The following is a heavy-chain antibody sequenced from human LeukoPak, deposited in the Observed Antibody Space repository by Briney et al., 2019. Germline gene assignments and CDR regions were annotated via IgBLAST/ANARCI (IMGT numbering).Heavy chain of an antibody. CDR1: GFTFSSHS. CDR3: ATSPGLGYSSSLTGVDY. D-gene: IGHD6-6*01. V-gene: IGHV3-21*01. Sequence: GVLRLSCAASGFTFSSHSMKWVRQAPGEGVGWGSSISSSSGYIYYADSVKGRFTISRDNAKNSLYLQMNSLRAEDTAVYYCATSPGLGYSSSLTGVDYWGQGTLVTVSS. J-gene: IGHJ4*02. CDR2: ISSSSGYI.